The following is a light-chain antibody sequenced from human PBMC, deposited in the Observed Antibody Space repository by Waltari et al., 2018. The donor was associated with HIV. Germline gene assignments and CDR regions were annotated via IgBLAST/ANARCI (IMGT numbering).Light chain of an antibody. V-gene: IGLV3-10*01. J-gene: IGLJ2*01. CDR3: YSVDSRGNQGV. Sequence: SSELTQPPTVSGTRGPTTRHRCPGDALPKEDTHWYQQKSGQAPVLIIYEDNERPSGIPERFSGSSSGTMATLTISGAQVEDEADYYCYSVDSRGNQGVFGGGTKVTVL. CDR2: EDN. CDR1: ALPKED.